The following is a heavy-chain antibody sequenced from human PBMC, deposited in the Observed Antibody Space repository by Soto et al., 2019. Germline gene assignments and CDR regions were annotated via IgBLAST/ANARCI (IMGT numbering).Heavy chain of an antibody. V-gene: IGHV1-46*01. D-gene: IGHD6-25*01. J-gene: IGHJ4*02. Sequence: QVQLVQSGAEVKKPGASVQLSCKASGYTFTNYYLQWVRQAPGQGLEWLGIINPYDGRTDYAQKFQGRVTMATDTSSRTVYMELSSLRSDDTAVYYCARGAPAGYWGQGTLLSVSS. CDR1: GYTFTNYY. CDR2: INPYDGRT. CDR3: ARGAPAGY.